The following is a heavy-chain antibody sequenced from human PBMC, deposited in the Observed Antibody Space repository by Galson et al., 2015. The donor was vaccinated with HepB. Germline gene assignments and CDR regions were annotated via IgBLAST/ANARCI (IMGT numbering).Heavy chain of an antibody. V-gene: IGHV3-7*05. D-gene: IGHD2-15*01. CDR1: GFTFSTYY. CDR3: AREASVVVVSELLDY. CDR2: IKQDGSEK. Sequence: SLRLSCAASGFTFSTYYMSWVRQAPGKGLEWVANIKQDGSEKYYVDSVKGRFTISRDNAKNSLYLQMNSLRADDTAVYYCAREASVVVVSELLDYWGQGTLVTVSS. J-gene: IGHJ4*02.